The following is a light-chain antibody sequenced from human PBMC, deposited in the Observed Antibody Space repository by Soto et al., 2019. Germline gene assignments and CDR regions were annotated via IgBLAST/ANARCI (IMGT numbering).Light chain of an antibody. CDR3: QQYGGSPRT. CDR1: QTISSF. CDR2: GAS. Sequence: EIVFTQSPCTLSLSPWERATLSCRASQTISSFLAWYQQKRGQAPRLLIHGASNRATGIPDRFSGSGSGTDFTLTITRLEPEDFAVYYCQQYGGSPRTFGQGTKVDNK. V-gene: IGKV3-20*01. J-gene: IGKJ1*01.